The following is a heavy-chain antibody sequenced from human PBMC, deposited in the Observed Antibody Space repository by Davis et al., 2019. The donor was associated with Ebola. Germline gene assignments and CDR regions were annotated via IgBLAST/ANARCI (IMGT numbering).Heavy chain of an antibody. CDR3: AKDSGWQMSP. J-gene: IGHJ5*02. CDR2: MNEDGSDK. Sequence: GESLKISCAASGFTFSSYWMSWVRQAPGKGLEWVALMNEDGSDKHYVDSVKGRFTVSRDNGKNSLYLQMNSLTVEDTAIYYCAKDSGWQMSPWGQGTLVIVSS. CDR1: GFTFSSYW. V-gene: IGHV3-7*01. D-gene: IGHD6-19*01.